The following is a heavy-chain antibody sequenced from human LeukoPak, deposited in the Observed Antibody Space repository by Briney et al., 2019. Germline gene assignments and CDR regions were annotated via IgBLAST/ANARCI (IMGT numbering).Heavy chain of an antibody. D-gene: IGHD3-10*01. CDR3: ARLSMVRARGRPLYYYGMDV. J-gene: IGHJ6*04. Sequence: SETLSLTCAVYGGSFSGYYWSWIRQPPGKGLEWIGEINHSGSTNYNPSLKRRVTISVDTSKNQFSLKLSSVTAADTAVYYCARLSMVRARGRPLYYYGMDVWGKGTTVTVSS. CDR1: GGSFSGYY. V-gene: IGHV4-34*01. CDR2: INHSGST.